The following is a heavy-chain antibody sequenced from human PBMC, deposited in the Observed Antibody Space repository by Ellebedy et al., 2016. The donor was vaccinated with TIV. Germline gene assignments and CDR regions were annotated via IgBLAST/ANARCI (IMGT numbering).Heavy chain of an antibody. J-gene: IGHJ4*02. CDR2: LYSDDKT. Sequence: GESLKISCAASGFTFSAYGLHWVRQAPGKGLEWVSVLYSDDKTYYADSVKGRFTFSRDNSRNTVSLQMSGLRAEDTAIYYCVRSGHSDGYFDYWGQGTLVTVSS. CDR1: GFTFSAYG. V-gene: IGHV3-NL1*01. D-gene: IGHD3-10*01. CDR3: VRSGHSDGYFDY.